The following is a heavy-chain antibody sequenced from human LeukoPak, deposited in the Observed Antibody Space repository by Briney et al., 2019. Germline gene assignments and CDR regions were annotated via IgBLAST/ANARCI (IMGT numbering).Heavy chain of an antibody. V-gene: IGHV4-30-4*01. CDR3: AGDLVAAAGTFDY. D-gene: IGHD6-13*01. CDR1: GGSISSGDYY. CDR2: IYYSGST. J-gene: IGHJ4*02. Sequence: SETLSLTCTVSGGSISSGDYYWSWIRQPPGKGLEWIGYIYYSGSTYYNPSLKSRVTISVDTSKNQFSLKLSSVTAADTAVYYCAGDLVAAAGTFDYWGQGTLVTVSS.